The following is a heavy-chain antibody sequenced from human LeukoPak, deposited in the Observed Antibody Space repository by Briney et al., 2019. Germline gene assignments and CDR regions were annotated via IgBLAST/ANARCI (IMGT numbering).Heavy chain of an antibody. CDR1: GYPFSNYY. CDR2: IDPADGET. J-gene: IGHJ4*02. D-gene: IGHD3-10*01. Sequence: GASVKVSCKASGYPFSNYYIHWRHQAPGKGLEWMGRIDPADGETTYAENFQGRVTFTADTSTYTIYMELNSLTLADRAVYFCARDHEERGPYLDLWGQGTQVIVSS. V-gene: IGHV1-69-2*01. CDR3: ARDHEERGPYLDL.